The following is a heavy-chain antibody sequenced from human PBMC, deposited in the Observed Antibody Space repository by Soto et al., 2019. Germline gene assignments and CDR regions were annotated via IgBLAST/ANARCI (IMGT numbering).Heavy chain of an antibody. CDR2: IYYTGST. Sequence: SGSMYLRRSFSSDSVYICKDAGCLIRKPPGKGLEWIGYIYYTGSTNYNPSLKSRVTISVDTSKNQFSLTLSSVTAADTAVYYFASALYCSGGRCWFDLWGQGILVTVSS. D-gene: IGHD2-15*01. CDR1: SDSVYICKDA. V-gene: IGHV4-61*01. J-gene: IGHJ5*02. CDR3: ASALYCSGGRCWFDL.